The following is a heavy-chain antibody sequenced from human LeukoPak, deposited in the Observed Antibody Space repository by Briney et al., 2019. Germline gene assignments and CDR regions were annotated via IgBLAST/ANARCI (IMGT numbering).Heavy chain of an antibody. V-gene: IGHV1-24*01. CDR2: FDPEDGET. J-gene: IGHJ4*02. CDR1: GYTLTELS. Sequence: GASVKVSCKVSGYTLTELSMHWVRQAPGKGLEWMGGFDPEDGETIYAQKFQGRVTITEDTSTDTAYMELSSLRSEDTAVYYCATDRRHGDPLQSRYWGQGTLVTVSS. D-gene: IGHD4-17*01. CDR3: ATDRRHGDPLQSRY.